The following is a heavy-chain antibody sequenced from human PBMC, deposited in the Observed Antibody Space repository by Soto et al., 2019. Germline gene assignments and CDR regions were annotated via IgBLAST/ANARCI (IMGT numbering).Heavy chain of an antibody. Sequence: QVQLVQSGAEVKKPGSSVKVSCKASGGTFSSYAISWVRQAPGQGLEWMGGILPIFGTANYAQKFLGRVTITGDESTSTAYMELSSLRSEDTAVYYCARDCSSTSCAVYYYYYGMDVWGQGTTVTVSS. D-gene: IGHD2-2*01. J-gene: IGHJ6*02. CDR1: GGTFSSYA. CDR2: ILPIFGTA. CDR3: ARDCSSTSCAVYYYYYGMDV. V-gene: IGHV1-69*01.